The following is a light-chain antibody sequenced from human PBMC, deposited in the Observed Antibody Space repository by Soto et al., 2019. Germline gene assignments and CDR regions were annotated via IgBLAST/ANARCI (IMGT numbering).Light chain of an antibody. CDR2: DVS. V-gene: IGLV2-14*03. CDR1: SSNVGAYTF. J-gene: IGLJ1*01. Sequence: QSALTQPASVSGSPGQSITISCTGTSSNVGAYTFVSWYQQHPDKVPKLMIFDVSRRPSGVSDRFSGSKSGNTASLTISGLQPEDEADYYCSSYTSSSTHVFGSGTKLTVL. CDR3: SSYTSSSTHV.